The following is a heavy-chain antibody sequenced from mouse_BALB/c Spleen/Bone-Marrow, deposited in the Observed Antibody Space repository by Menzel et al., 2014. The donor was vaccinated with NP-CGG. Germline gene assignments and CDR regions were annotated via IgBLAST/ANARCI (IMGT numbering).Heavy chain of an antibody. Sequence: QVQLQQPGAELAKPGASVKMSCKASGYTFSSYWMHWVKQRPGQGLEWIGYINPSTGYTEYNQKFKDKATLTADKSSCTAYMQLSSLTSEDSAVYYCARSPHYYDLDYWGQGTTLTVSS. CDR3: ARSPHYYDLDY. CDR1: GYTFSSYW. V-gene: IGHV1-7*01. CDR2: INPSTGYT. J-gene: IGHJ2*01. D-gene: IGHD1-2*01.